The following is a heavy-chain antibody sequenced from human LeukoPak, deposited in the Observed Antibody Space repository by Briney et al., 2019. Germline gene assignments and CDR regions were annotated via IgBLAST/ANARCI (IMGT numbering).Heavy chain of an antibody. D-gene: IGHD6-13*01. V-gene: IGHV3-48*03. CDR2: ISSSGSTI. J-gene: IGHJ4*02. CDR1: GFTFSSYE. Sequence: GGSLRLSCAASGFTFSSYEMNWVRQAPGKVLEWVSYISSSGSTIYHADSVKGRFTISRDNAKNSLYLQMNSLRAEDTAVYYCASHRGIAAAGLDYWGQGTLVTVSS. CDR3: ASHRGIAAAGLDY.